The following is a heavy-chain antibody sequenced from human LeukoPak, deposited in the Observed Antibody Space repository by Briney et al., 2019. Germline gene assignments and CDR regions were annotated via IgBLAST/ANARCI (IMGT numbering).Heavy chain of an antibody. V-gene: IGHV4-39*01. CDR2: IYYSGTT. Sequence: PSETLCLTCTVSGGSIDSSSYYWDCIRQPPGKGLEWLGNIYYSGTTFYTSSLKSRVTISTDMSKNQFSLRLTSVTAADTAVYYCARQRADYFYHYMDVWGKGTTVIVSS. J-gene: IGHJ6*03. CDR1: GGSIDSSSYY. CDR3: ARQRADYFYHYMDV.